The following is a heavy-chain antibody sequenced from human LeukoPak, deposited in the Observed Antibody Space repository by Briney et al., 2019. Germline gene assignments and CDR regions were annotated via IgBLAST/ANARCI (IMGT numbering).Heavy chain of an antibody. Sequence: EASVKVSCKVSGYTLTELSMHWVRQAPGKGLEWMGGFDPEDGETIYAQKFQGRVTMTEDTSTDTAYMELSSLRSEDTAVYYCATDRAGFGELSGFDYWGQGTLVTVSS. CDR2: FDPEDGET. CDR1: GYTLTELS. CDR3: ATDRAGFGELSGFDY. J-gene: IGHJ4*02. V-gene: IGHV1-24*01. D-gene: IGHD3-10*01.